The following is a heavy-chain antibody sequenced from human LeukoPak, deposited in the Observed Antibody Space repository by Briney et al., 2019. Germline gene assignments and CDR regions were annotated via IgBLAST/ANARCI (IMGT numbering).Heavy chain of an antibody. D-gene: IGHD3-10*01. CDR3: ARDLDGSGSYYTDY. V-gene: IGHV1-18*01. J-gene: IGHJ4*02. CDR2: ISAYNGNT. Sequence: ASVKVSCKASGYTFTSYGISWVRQAPGQGLEWMGWISAYNGNTNYAQKLQGRGTMTTDTSTSTAYMELRSLRSDDTAVYYCARDLDGSGSYYTDYWGQGTLVTVSS. CDR1: GYTFTSYG.